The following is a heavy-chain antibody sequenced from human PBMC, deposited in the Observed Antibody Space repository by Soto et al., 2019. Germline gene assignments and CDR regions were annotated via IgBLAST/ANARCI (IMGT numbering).Heavy chain of an antibody. V-gene: IGHV1-18*01. Sequence: QVQLVQSGAEVRKPGASVKVSCKASGYTFINYGISWVRQAPGQGLEWMGWLNTYNGNTNYAQKLQGRVTMTTDTSASTAYMELRSLRSDDTAVYYCARDPVGPAWFDPWGQGTLVTGSS. J-gene: IGHJ5*02. CDR2: LNTYNGNT. D-gene: IGHD1-26*01. CDR3: ARDPVGPAWFDP. CDR1: GYTFINYG.